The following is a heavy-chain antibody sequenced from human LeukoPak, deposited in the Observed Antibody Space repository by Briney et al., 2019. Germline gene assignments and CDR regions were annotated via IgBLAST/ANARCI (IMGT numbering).Heavy chain of an antibody. Sequence: SETLSLTCTVSGGSISSSSYYWGWIRQPPGKGLEWIGSIYYSGSTYYNPSLKSRVTISVDTFKNQFSLKLSSVTAADTAVYYCAREIWGAGDYFDYWGQGTLVTVSS. CDR1: GGSISSSSYY. V-gene: IGHV4-39*01. CDR3: AREIWGAGDYFDY. J-gene: IGHJ4*02. CDR2: IYYSGST. D-gene: IGHD1-26*01.